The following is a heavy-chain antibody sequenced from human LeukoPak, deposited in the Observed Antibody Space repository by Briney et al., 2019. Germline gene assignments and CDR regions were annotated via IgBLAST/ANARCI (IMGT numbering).Heavy chain of an antibody. CDR2: ISYSGST. CDR1: GGSMSSYY. Sequence: SDTLSLTCTVSGGSMSSYYWSWIRQPPGKGLEWLGYISYSGSTNYNPSLKSRLTISVDTSNNQFSLKLTSVTAADTAVYYCAGLSTDSSCLYHWFDPWGQGTLVTVSS. V-gene: IGHV4-59*08. D-gene: IGHD3-22*01. CDR3: AGLSTDSSCLYHWFDP. J-gene: IGHJ5*02.